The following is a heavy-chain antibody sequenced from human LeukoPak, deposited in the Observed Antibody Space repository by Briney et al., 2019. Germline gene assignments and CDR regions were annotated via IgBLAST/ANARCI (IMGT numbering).Heavy chain of an antibody. CDR3: ARGHSGSYHLTLRRFDP. J-gene: IGHJ5*02. V-gene: IGHV3-30-3*01. Sequence: GGSLRLSCAASGFTFSSYAMHWVRQAPGKGLEWVAVISYDGSNKYYADSVKGRFTISRDNSKNTLHLQMNSLRAEDTAVYYCARGHSGSYHLTLRRFDPWGQGTLVTVSS. CDR2: ISYDGSNK. CDR1: GFTFSSYA. D-gene: IGHD1-26*01.